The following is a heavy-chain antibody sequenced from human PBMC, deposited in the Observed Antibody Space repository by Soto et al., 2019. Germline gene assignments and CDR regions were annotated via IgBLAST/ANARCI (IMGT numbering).Heavy chain of an antibody. V-gene: IGHV3-15*01. J-gene: IGHJ3*02. D-gene: IGHD2-15*01. Sequence: GGSLRLSCAASGFTFSNAWMSWVRQAPGKGLEWVGRIKSKTDGGTTDYAAPVKGRFTISRDDSKNTLYLQMNSLKTEDTAVYYCTTGSPEGYCSGGSCYSRLAFDIWGQGTMVTVSS. CDR2: IKSKTDGGTT. CDR1: GFTFSNAW. CDR3: TTGSPEGYCSGGSCYSRLAFDI.